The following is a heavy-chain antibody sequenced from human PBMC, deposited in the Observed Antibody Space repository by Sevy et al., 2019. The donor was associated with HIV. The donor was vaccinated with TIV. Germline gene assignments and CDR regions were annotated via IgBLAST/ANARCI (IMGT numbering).Heavy chain of an antibody. D-gene: IGHD4-17*01. CDR1: GFTFSSYW. V-gene: IGHV3-7*01. J-gene: IGHJ4*02. Sequence: GGSLRLSCAASGFTFSSYWMSWVRQAPGKGLEWVANIKQDGSEKYYVDSVKGRFTISRDNAKNSLYLQMNSLRAEDTAVYYCARDAYGDYSGSDYWGQGTLVTVSS. CDR3: ARDAYGDYSGSDY. CDR2: IKQDGSEK.